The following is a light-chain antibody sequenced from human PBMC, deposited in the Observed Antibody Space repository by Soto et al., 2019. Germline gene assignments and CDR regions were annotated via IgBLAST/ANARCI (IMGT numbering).Light chain of an antibody. CDR2: DVT. CDR3: CSYADNTDYV. CDR1: SSDVGG. Sequence: QSALTQPRSVSGSPGQSVTISCTGTSSDVGGSWYQQHPGNAPKLIIYDVTKRPSGVPARFSGSKSGNTASLTISGLQAEDEADYYCCSYADNTDYVFGTGTKLTVL. V-gene: IGLV2-11*01. J-gene: IGLJ1*01.